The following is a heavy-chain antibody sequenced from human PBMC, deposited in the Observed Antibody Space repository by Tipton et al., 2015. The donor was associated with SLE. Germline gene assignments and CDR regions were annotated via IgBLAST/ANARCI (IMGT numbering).Heavy chain of an antibody. Sequence: TLSLTCTVSGGSISSGGYYWSWIRQHPGKGLEWIGYIYYSGSTYYNPSLKSRVTISVDTSKNQFSLKLSSVTAADTAVYYCARMFADGGYYFGYWGQGTLVTVSS. CDR3: ARMFADGGYYFGY. CDR1: GGSISSGGYY. D-gene: IGHD3-10*02. V-gene: IGHV4-31*03. J-gene: IGHJ4*02. CDR2: IYYSGST.